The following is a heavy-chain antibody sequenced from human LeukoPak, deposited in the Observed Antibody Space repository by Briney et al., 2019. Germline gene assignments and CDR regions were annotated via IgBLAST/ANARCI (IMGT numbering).Heavy chain of an antibody. D-gene: IGHD2-15*01. J-gene: IGHJ4*02. Sequence: GGSLRLSCAASGFTVSSNYMSWVRQAAGKGMEWGSVIYSGGSTYYADSAKGPFTISSAHSKDTLYLQMNSLRAEDTAVYYCAREVHSEGDYWGQGTLVTVSS. CDR1: GFTVSSNY. V-gene: IGHV3-53*01. CDR2: IYSGGST. CDR3: AREVHSEGDY.